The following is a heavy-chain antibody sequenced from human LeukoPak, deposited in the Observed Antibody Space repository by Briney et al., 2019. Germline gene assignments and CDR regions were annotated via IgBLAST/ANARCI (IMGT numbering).Heavy chain of an antibody. D-gene: IGHD7-27*01. CDR3: ARELGWGSAGSWYFDL. CDR2: IYFIGAT. CDR1: GGSTSSYY. Sequence: PSETLSLTCTVSGGSTSSYYWSWIRQPPGKGLEWIGYIYFIGATQYNPSLESRVTVSLDTSKNQFSLKLTSVTAADTAVYYCARELGWGSAGSWYFDLWGRGTLVTVSS. V-gene: IGHV4-59*12. J-gene: IGHJ2*01.